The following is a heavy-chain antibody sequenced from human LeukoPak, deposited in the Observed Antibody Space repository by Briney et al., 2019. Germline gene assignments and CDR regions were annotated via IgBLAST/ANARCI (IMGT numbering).Heavy chain of an antibody. CDR1: GGSISSYY. CDR2: IYTSGST. V-gene: IGHV4-4*07. Sequence: PSETLSLTCTVSGGSISSYYWSWIRQPAGKGLEWIGRIYTSGSTNYNPSLKSRVTISVDTSKNQFSLKLSSVTAADTAVYYCALRYYDYVWGSSKGREFDYWGQGTLVTVSS. J-gene: IGHJ4*02. CDR3: ALRYYDYVWGSSKGREFDY. D-gene: IGHD3-16*01.